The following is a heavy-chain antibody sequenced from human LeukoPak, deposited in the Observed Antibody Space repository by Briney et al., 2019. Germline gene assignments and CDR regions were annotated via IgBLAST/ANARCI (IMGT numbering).Heavy chain of an antibody. D-gene: IGHD3-3*01. CDR1: GYTFTSYD. Sequence: APVKVSCKASGYTFTSYDIKWVRQATGQGLEWRGWMNPHSGNTGYAQKFQGRVTITRNTSISTAYMELSSLRSEDTAVYYCARGMTSYDFWSGYYQLPYYFDYWGQGTLVTVSS. CDR3: ARGMTSYDFWSGYYQLPYYFDY. J-gene: IGHJ4*02. CDR2: MNPHSGNT. V-gene: IGHV1-8*03.